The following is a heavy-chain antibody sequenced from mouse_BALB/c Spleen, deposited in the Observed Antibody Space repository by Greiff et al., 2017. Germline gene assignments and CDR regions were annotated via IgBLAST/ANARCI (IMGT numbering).Heavy chain of an antibody. CDR2: IYPGDGST. D-gene: IGHD1-2*01. CDR1: GYTFTSYY. J-gene: IGHJ2*01. Sequence: VKLMESGPELVKPGASVKMSCKASGYTFTSYYIHWVKQRPGQGLEWIGWIYPGDGSTKYNEKFKGKTTLTADKSSSTAYMLLSSLTSEDSAIYFCARDITTATDYWGQGTTLTVSS. V-gene: IGHV1S56*01. CDR3: ARDITTATDY.